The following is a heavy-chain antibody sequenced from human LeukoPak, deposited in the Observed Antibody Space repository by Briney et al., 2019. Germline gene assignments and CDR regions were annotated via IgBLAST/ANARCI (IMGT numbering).Heavy chain of an antibody. CDR1: GFTFSNAW. Sequence: GGSLRLSCAASGFTFSNAWMSWVRQAPGKGLEWVGRIKSKTDGGTTDYAAPVKGRFTISRDDSKNTLYLQMNSLKTEDTAVYYCTTDGPSGDYYYGMDVWGQGTTVTVSS. CDR3: TTDGPSGDYYYGMDV. V-gene: IGHV3-15*01. J-gene: IGHJ6*02. D-gene: IGHD5-12*01. CDR2: IKSKTDGGTT.